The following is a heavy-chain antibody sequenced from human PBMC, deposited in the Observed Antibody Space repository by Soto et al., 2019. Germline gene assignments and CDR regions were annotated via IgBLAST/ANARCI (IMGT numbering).Heavy chain of an antibody. Sequence: QVQLQESSPGLVKPSGTLSLTCAVSGGSIIMSNWWSWVRRPPGKGREWIGEVYHSGSTTYNPSLKSRVSISVDKSKNQFYLRLSSVTAADTAVYYCARDLRRSNSGIDPWGQGILVTVSS. CDR3: ARDLRRSNSGIDP. CDR2: VYHSGST. J-gene: IGHJ5*02. V-gene: IGHV4-4*02. D-gene: IGHD7-27*01. CDR1: GGSIIMSNW.